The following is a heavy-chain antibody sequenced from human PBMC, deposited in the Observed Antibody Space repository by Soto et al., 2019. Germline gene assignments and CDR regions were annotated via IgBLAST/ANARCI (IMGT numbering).Heavy chain of an antibody. Sequence: TLSLTCTFSGFSISRGGYYWSWIRQHPGKGLEWIGYIYYSGSTYYNPSLKSRVTISVDTSKNQFSLKLSSVTAADTAVYYCARHPWDQLLYVGWFDPWGQGTLVTVSS. J-gene: IGHJ5*02. CDR1: GFSISRGGYY. CDR2: IYYSGST. CDR3: ARHPWDQLLYVGWFDP. D-gene: IGHD2-2*02. V-gene: IGHV4-31*03.